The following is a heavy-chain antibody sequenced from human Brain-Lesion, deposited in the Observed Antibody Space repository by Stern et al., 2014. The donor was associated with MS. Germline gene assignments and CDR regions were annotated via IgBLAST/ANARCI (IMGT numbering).Heavy chain of an antibody. V-gene: IGHV3-30*18. J-gene: IGHJ4*02. CDR1: GFTFSTFG. CDR2: ISYEGGDP. Sequence: VQLVESGGGVVYPGRPLRLSCAASGFTFSTFGMHWVRQAPGKGLEWVAFISYEGGDPYYADSVKGRFTISRDNSKNTLYLQMNSLRVEDTAVYYCAKDRQLWTYFFDYWGQGSLVTVSS. D-gene: IGHD2-21*01. CDR3: AKDRQLWTYFFDY.